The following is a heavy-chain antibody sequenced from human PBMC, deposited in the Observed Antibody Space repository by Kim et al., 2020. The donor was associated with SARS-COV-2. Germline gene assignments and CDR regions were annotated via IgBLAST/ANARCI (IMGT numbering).Heavy chain of an antibody. CDR1: GFTFSSYG. D-gene: IGHD1-7*01. Sequence: GGSLRLSCAASGFTFSSYGMHWVRQAPGKGLEWVAFISYDEINKYYGDSVQGRFTISRDNSKNTVYLQMNSLRPEDTAVYFCARGSGNWNYLGGDYLDYWGQGTLVTVSS. CDR2: ISYDEINK. V-gene: IGHV3-30*03. CDR3: ARGSGNWNYLGGDYLDY. J-gene: IGHJ4*02.